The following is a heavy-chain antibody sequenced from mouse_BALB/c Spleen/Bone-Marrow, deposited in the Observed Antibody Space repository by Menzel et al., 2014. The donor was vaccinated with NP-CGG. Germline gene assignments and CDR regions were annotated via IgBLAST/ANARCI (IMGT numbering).Heavy chain of an antibody. CDR2: IYPGDGDT. J-gene: IGHJ2*01. Sequence: VKLMESGAELVRPGSSVKISCKASGYAFSSYWMNWVKRRPGQGLEWIGQIYPGDGDTNYNGKFKGKATLTADKSSSTAYMQLSGLTSEDSAVYFCARGRGWYFDYWGQGTTLTVSS. V-gene: IGHV1-80*01. CDR3: ARGRGWYFDY. CDR1: GYAFSSYW. D-gene: IGHD2-3*01.